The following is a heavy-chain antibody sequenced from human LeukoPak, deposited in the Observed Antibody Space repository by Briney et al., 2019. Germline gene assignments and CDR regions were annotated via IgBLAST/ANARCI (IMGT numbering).Heavy chain of an antibody. Sequence: SETLSLTCTVSGGSISSYYWSWIRQPPGKGLEWIGYIYYSGSTNYNPSLKSRVTISVDTSKNQFSLKLSSVTAADTAVYYCARYGSGSYYYHYGMDVWGQGTTVTVSS. V-gene: IGHV4-59*01. J-gene: IGHJ6*02. D-gene: IGHD3-10*01. CDR2: IYYSGST. CDR3: ARYGSGSYYYHYGMDV. CDR1: GGSISSYY.